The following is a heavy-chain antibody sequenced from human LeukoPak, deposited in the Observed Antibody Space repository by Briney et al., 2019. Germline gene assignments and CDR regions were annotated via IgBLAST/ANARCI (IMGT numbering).Heavy chain of an antibody. J-gene: IGHJ6*04. Sequence: VASVKVSCKASGYTFTGYYMHWVRQAPGQGLEWMGWINPNTGGTNYAQKFQGRGTMTRDTSISTAYMELSRLRSDDTAVYYCARDFGELFGMDVWGKGTTVTVSS. CDR1: GYTFTGYY. CDR3: ARDFGELFGMDV. CDR2: INPNTGGT. V-gene: IGHV1-2*02. D-gene: IGHD3-10*01.